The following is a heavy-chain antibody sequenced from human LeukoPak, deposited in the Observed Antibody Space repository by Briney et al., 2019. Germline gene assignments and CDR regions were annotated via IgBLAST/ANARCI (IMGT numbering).Heavy chain of an antibody. V-gene: IGHV4-59*01. J-gene: IGHJ5*02. CDR2: IYYSGST. CDR1: GGSISSYY. CDR3: ARALVVAASGGNWFDP. D-gene: IGHD2-15*01. Sequence: SETLSLTCTVSGGSISSYYWSWIRQPPGKGLDWIGYIYYSGSTNYNPSLKSRVTISVDTSKNQFSLKLSSVTAADTAVYYCARALVVAASGGNWFDPWGQGTLVTVSS.